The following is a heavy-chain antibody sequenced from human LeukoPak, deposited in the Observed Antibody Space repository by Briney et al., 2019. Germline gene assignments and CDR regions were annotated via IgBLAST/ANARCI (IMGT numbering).Heavy chain of an antibody. Sequence: ASVKVSCKASGYTFTTYAIHWVRQAPGQRLECMGWINTGNGNTKHSQNFQGRVTITRDTSASTAYMELSSLRSEDTAVYYCARHSLTYPAGFDYWGQGTLVTVSS. J-gene: IGHJ4*02. CDR3: ARHSLTYPAGFDY. CDR2: INTGNGNT. D-gene: IGHD2/OR15-2a*01. CDR1: GYTFTTYA. V-gene: IGHV1-3*04.